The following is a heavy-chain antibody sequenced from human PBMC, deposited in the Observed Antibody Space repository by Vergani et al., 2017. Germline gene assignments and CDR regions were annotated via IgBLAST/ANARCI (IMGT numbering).Heavy chain of an antibody. Sequence: QVQLQESGPGLVKPSETLSLTCTVSGGSISSYYWSWIRQPAGKGLEWIGRIYTSGSTNYNPSLKSRVTMSVDTSKNQFSLKLSSVTAADTAVYYCAGGQVVPAAKRHCYYYGMDVWGQGTTVTVSS. CDR1: GGSISSYY. J-gene: IGHJ6*02. CDR2: IYTSGST. V-gene: IGHV4-4*07. D-gene: IGHD2-2*01. CDR3: AGGQVVPAAKRHCYYYGMDV.